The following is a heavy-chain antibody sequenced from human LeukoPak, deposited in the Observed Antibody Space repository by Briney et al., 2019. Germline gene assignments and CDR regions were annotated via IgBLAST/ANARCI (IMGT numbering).Heavy chain of an antibody. CDR1: GYTFNNYG. J-gene: IGHJ4*02. CDR3: ARSDLGTITADPFNY. CDR2: ISGYQGST. Sequence: ASVMVSCKDSGYTFNNYGITGVRQAPGRGREWRGWISGYQGSTKYAQNFQVRVTITIDTSTTTAYMDLRSLRSDDTAIYFCARSDLGTITADPFNYWGQGTLVAVSS. D-gene: IGHD5-24*01. V-gene: IGHV1-18*01.